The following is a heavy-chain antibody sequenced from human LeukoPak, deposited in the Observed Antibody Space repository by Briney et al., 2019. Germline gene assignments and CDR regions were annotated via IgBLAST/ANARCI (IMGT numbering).Heavy chain of an antibody. D-gene: IGHD4-17*01. V-gene: IGHV4-39*01. CDR3: ARHVATVTTEIDY. CDR2: IYYSGST. CDR1: GGSISSSSYY. Sequence: PSETLSLTCTVSGGSISSSSYYWGWIRQPPGKGLEWIGSIYYSGSTYYNPSLKSRVTISVDTSKNQFSLKLSSVTAADTAVYYCARHVATVTTEIDYWGQGTLVTVSS. J-gene: IGHJ4*02.